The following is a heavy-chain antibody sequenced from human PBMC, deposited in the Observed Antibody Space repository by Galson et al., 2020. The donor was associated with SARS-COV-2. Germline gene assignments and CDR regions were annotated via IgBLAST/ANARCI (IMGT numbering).Heavy chain of an antibody. V-gene: IGHV3-33*01. Sequence: GESLKISCAASGFTFSDHAMHWVRQAPGKGLEWVAQIFFDGSEKYYGDSVRGRFTISRDSSKNTVYLQMNNLRVDDTAVYYCARDGQSSRGWGVDDWGQGTLRTVSS. CDR1: GFTFSDHA. CDR2: IFFDGSEK. D-gene: IGHD6-19*01. CDR3: ARDGQSSRGWGVDD. J-gene: IGHJ4*02.